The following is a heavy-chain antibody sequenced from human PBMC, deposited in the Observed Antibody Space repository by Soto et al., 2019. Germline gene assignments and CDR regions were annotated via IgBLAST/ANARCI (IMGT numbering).Heavy chain of an antibody. Sequence: QVQLVQSGTEVRKPGSSVKVSCKASGGTFDSNAISWVRLAPGQGLEWMGGIISIFGTINNAQKFQDRVTITADESAKIGSMEPSSLRSEETAIYYCAREGLTFGTGAVAGAFDMWSQGTLVTVSS. V-gene: IGHV1-69*12. J-gene: IGHJ3*02. D-gene: IGHD6-13*01. CDR2: IISIFGTI. CDR3: AREGLTFGTGAVAGAFDM. CDR1: GGTFDSNA.